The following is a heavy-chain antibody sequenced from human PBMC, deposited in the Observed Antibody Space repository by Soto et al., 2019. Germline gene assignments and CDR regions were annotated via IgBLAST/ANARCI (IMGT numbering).Heavy chain of an antibody. CDR2: ISYDGSNK. CDR3: AKDRLIAAAAPGYGMDV. V-gene: IGHV3-30*18. D-gene: IGHD6-13*01. J-gene: IGHJ6*02. Sequence: PGGALRLSCAASGFTFSSYGMHWVRQAPGKXLEWVAVISYDGSNKYYADSVKGRFTISRDNSKNTLCLQMNSLRAEDTAVYYCAKDRLIAAAAPGYGMDVWGQGTTVTVSS. CDR1: GFTFSSYG.